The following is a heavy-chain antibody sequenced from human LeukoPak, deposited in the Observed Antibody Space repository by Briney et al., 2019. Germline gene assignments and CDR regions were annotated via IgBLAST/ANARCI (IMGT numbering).Heavy chain of an antibody. CDR2: IKQDGSEK. V-gene: IGHV3-7*05. J-gene: IGHJ4*02. Sequence: GGSLRLSCAASGFRFRSYWMSWVRQAPGKGLEWVAKIKQDGSEKYYVDSVKGRFTISRDNAKNSLYLQMNSLRAEDTAVYYCARDGSPFDSWGQGNPVTVSS. CDR1: GFRFRSYW. CDR3: ARDGSPFDS.